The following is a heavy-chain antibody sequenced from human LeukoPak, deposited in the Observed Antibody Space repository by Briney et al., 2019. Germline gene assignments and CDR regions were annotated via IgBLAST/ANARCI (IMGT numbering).Heavy chain of an antibody. CDR1: GDTFTSHI. Sequence: SVKVSCKTSGDTFTSHIFSWVRQAPGQGLEWMGRIIPVLNIPNYSQQFQGRVTITADKSTDTVYMALSNLTSADTAVYYCARGRPNPDYWGQGTLVTVSS. J-gene: IGHJ4*02. CDR3: ARGRPNPDY. CDR2: IIPVLNIP. V-gene: IGHV1-69*02.